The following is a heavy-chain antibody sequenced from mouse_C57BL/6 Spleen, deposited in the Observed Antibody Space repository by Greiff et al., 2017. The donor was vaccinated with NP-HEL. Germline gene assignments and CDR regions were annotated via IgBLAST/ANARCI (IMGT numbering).Heavy chain of an antibody. CDR2: IDPENGAT. V-gene: IGHV14-4*01. Sequence: VQLKQSGAELVRPGASVKLSCTASGFNIKADYMHWVKQRPKRGLEWIGWIDPENGATEYASKFQGKATITADTSSNTAYLQLSSLTSEDTAVYYCTTRDSFAYWGQGTLVTVSA. CDR3: TTRDSFAY. CDR1: GFNIKADY. D-gene: IGHD3-3*01. J-gene: IGHJ3*01.